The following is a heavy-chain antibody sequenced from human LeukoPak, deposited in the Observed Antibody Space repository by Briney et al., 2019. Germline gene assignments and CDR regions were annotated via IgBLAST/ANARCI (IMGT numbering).Heavy chain of an antibody. Sequence: GGSLRLSCAASGFTFSSYAMSWVRQAPGKGLEWVSAISGSGGTTYYADSVKGRFTISRDNSKNTLYLQMNSLRAEDTAVYYCAKTRYCSSTSCYSDYWGQRTLVTVSS. CDR2: ISGSGGTT. CDR1: GFTFSSYA. J-gene: IGHJ4*02. CDR3: AKTRYCSSTSCYSDY. V-gene: IGHV3-23*01. D-gene: IGHD2-2*01.